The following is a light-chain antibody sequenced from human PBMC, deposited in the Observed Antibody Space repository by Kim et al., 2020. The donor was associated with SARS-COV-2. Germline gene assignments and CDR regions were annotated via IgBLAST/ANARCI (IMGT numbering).Light chain of an antibody. V-gene: IGLV10-54*01. J-gene: IGLJ3*02. Sequence: QAGLTQPPSVSKGLGQTATLTCTGNSNNVGHRGAAWLQQHQGHPPKLLSYRNNNRPSGISERLSSSRSGNTASLTIARLQPDDEADYYCSAWDTSLSAWVFGGGTKLTVL. CDR1: SNNVGHRG. CDR2: RNN. CDR3: SAWDTSLSAWV.